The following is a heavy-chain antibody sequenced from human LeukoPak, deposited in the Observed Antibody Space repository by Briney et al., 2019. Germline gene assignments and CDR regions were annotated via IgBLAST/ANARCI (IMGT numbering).Heavy chain of an antibody. J-gene: IGHJ4*02. V-gene: IGHV3-30*18. Sequence: GGSLRLSCAASGFTFSSYGMHWVRQAPGKGLEWVAVISYDGSNKYYADSVKGRFTISRDNSKNTLYLQMNSLRAEDTAVYYCAKDRFRGIAVAGVFDYWGQGTLVTVSS. CDR1: GFTFSSYG. CDR2: ISYDGSNK. CDR3: AKDRFRGIAVAGVFDY. D-gene: IGHD6-19*01.